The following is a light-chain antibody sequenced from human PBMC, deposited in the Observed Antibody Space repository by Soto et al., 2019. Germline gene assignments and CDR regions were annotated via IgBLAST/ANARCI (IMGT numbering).Light chain of an antibody. CDR1: SSDVGGYNY. Sequence: QSALTQPASVSGSPGQSIAISCTGTSSDVGGYNYVSWYQQTPGKAPKLVIYEVSNRPSGVSNRFSGSKSGNTASLTIAGLPAEDEADYYCRSYTSSSILEFGGGTKLTVL. CDR3: RSYTSSSILE. CDR2: EVS. V-gene: IGLV2-14*01. J-gene: IGLJ2*01.